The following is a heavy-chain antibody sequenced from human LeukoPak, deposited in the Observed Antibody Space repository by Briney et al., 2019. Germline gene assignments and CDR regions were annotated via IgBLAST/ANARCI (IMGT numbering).Heavy chain of an antibody. CDR2: IWGDGTNR. Sequence: PGGSLRLSCAASGFSFSNYGMHWVRQAPGRGLEWVAVIWGDGTNRRYADSVKGRFTISRDNSENLLYLQMNSLRAEDTAVYYCARDPRSSSSYRFDYWGQGTLVTVSS. D-gene: IGHD6-6*01. J-gene: IGHJ4*02. CDR3: ARDPRSSSSYRFDY. CDR1: GFSFSNYG. V-gene: IGHV3-33*01.